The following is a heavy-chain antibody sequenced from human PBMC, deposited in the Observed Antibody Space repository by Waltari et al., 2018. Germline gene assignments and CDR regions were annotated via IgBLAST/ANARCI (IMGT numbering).Heavy chain of an antibody. CDR2: LYTGGST. CDR1: GGSISSYY. V-gene: IGHV4-4*09. Sequence: QVQLQESGPGLVKPSETLSLTCTVSGGSISSYYWSWIRQPPGKGLEWIGYLYTGGSTNYNPPLRRRVTKAVDAAKNQFSLKLGAGTAADTAVYYCARFPHRGGGDRTHWGQGTLVTVSS. D-gene: IGHD2-21*01. CDR3: ARFPHRGGGDRTH. J-gene: IGHJ4*02.